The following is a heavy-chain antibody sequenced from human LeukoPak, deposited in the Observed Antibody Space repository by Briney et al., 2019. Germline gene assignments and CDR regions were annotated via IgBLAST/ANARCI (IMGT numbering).Heavy chain of an antibody. CDR2: ITGSGARS. J-gene: IGHJ4*02. D-gene: IGHD3-22*01. V-gene: IGHV3-23*01. CDR1: GFTFSGYA. Sequence: PGASLRLSCAPSGFTFSGYAMNWVRLAPGKGLQWVSTITGSGARSYYADSVKGRFTISRDNSQNTLYLQMNSLRAEDTAVYYCAKATSESSGYKFDSWGQGTLVTVSS. CDR3: AKATSESSGYKFDS.